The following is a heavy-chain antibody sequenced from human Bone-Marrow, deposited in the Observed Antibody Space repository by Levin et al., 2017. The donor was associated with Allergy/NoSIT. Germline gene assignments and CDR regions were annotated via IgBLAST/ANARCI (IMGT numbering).Heavy chain of an antibody. CDR3: ATDQSNWFDP. CDR2: VFHTGNT. V-gene: IGHV4-39*01. D-gene: IGHD2/OR15-2a*01. CDR1: GSSIRHSTYY. Sequence: PSETLSLSCTVSGSSIRHSTYYWVWIRQPPGKGLEWIGSVFHTGNTFLNPSLRSRLTMSVDTSKNQFFLKLTSVTAADTAVYYCATDQSNWFDPWGQGTLVTVSS. J-gene: IGHJ5*02.